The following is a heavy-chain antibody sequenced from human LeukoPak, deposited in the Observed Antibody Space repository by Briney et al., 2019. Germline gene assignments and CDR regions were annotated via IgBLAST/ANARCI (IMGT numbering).Heavy chain of an antibody. CDR3: ATNDYGVY. D-gene: IGHD4-17*01. V-gene: IGHV4-38-2*02. CDR1: GYSISSGYY. J-gene: IGHJ4*02. CDR2: IYHSGTT. Sequence: SETLSLTCTVSGYSISSGYYWGWFRQPPGKGLEWIGSIYHSGTTHYNPSLKSRVTILVDTSKNQFSLKLSSVTAADTAVYYCATNDYGVYWGQGTLVTVSS.